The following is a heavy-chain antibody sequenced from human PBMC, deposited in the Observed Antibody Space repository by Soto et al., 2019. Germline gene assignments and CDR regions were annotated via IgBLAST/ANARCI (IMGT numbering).Heavy chain of an antibody. J-gene: IGHJ5*02. CDR3: ARDPRRRGYRYGYPYSWFDT. D-gene: IGHD5-18*01. Sequence: ASVKVSCKASGYTFTGYYMHWVRQAPGQGLEWMGWINPNSGGTNYAQKFQGRVTMTRDTSISTAYMELSRLRSDDTAVYYCARDPRRRGYRYGYPYSWFDTWGQGTLVTVSS. V-gene: IGHV1-2*02. CDR1: GYTFTGYY. CDR2: INPNSGGT.